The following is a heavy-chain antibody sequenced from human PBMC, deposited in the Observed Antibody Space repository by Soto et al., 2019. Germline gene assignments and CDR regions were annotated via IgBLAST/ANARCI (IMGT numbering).Heavy chain of an antibody. Sequence: EVQLLESGGGLVQPGESLRLSCAASGFTFTSYAMSWVRQAPGKGLEWVSAISGSGGSTYYADSVKGRFTISRHNSKNTLYLPMNSLRAEDPAVYNWARHTGSGVLGEYWGQETLVTVSS. CDR2: ISGSGGST. J-gene: IGHJ4*02. V-gene: IGHV3-23*01. CDR1: GFTFTSYA. D-gene: IGHD1-26*01. CDR3: ARHTGSGVLGEY.